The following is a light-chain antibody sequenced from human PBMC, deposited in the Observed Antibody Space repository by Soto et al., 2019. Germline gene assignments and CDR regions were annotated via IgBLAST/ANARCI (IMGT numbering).Light chain of an antibody. CDR2: DVS. V-gene: IGLV2-14*01. CDR3: SSYTSSSPYV. CDR1: SSDVGGYNY. J-gene: IGLJ1*01. Sequence: QSALTQPASVSGSPGQSITISCTVTSSDVGGYNYVSWYQQHPGKAPKLMIYDVSNRPSGVSNRFSGSKSGNTASLTISGLQAEDEADYYCSSYTSSSPYVFGTGTKLTVL.